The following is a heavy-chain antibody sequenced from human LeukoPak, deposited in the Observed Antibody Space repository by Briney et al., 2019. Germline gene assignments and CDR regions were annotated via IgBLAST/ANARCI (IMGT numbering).Heavy chain of an antibody. Sequence: ASVKVSCKAPGYTFTSYYMHWVRQAPGQGLEWMGIINPSGGSTSYAQKFQGRVTMTRDMSTSTVYMELSSLRSEDTAVYYCARQTTVVTHDNPSYFDYWGQGTLVTVSS. V-gene: IGHV1-46*01. CDR3: ARQTTVVTHDNPSYFDY. CDR1: GYTFTSYY. CDR2: INPSGGST. D-gene: IGHD4-23*01. J-gene: IGHJ4*02.